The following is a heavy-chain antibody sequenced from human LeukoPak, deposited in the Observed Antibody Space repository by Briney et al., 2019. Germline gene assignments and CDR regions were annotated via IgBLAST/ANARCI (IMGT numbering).Heavy chain of an antibody. J-gene: IGHJ4*02. Sequence: GGSLRLSRAVSGFSFSNFWMSWVRQAPGRGLEWVANIQPEGNEKYHVESVKGRFTISRDNTKNLLFLQMNGLRVEDTAVYYCASGGGLCGLHWGQGTVVTVSS. CDR3: ASGGGLCGLH. CDR1: GFSFSNFW. V-gene: IGHV3-7*01. D-gene: IGHD3-16*01. CDR2: IQPEGNEK.